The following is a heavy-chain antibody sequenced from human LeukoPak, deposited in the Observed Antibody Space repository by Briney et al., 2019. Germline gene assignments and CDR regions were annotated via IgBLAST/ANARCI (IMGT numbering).Heavy chain of an antibody. CDR2: INHSGST. Sequence: SETLSLTCAVYGGSFSGYYWSWIRQPPGKGLEWIGEINHSGSTNYNPSLKSRVTISVDTSKNQFSLKLSSVTAADTAVYYCAREAYGSGSYYPNWFGPWGQGTLVTVSS. V-gene: IGHV4-34*01. CDR1: GGSFSGYY. D-gene: IGHD3-10*01. J-gene: IGHJ5*02. CDR3: AREAYGSGSYYPNWFGP.